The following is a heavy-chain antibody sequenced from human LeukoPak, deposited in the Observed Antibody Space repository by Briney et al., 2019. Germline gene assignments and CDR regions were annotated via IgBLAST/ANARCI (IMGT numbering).Heavy chain of an antibody. Sequence: GGSLRLSCAASGFTFSSYAMHWVRQAPGKGLEWVSAISGSGGSTYYADSVKGRFTISRDNSKNTLYLQMNSLRAEDTAVYYCAKAFSRETYYYDSSGYRRPFDYWGQGTLVTVSS. CDR1: GFTFSSYA. V-gene: IGHV3-23*01. CDR2: ISGSGGST. CDR3: AKAFSRETYYYDSSGYRRPFDY. J-gene: IGHJ4*02. D-gene: IGHD3-22*01.